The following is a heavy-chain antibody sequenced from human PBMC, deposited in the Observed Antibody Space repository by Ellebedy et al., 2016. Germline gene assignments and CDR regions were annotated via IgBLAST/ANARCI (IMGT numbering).Heavy chain of an antibody. V-gene: IGHV3-33*08. CDR1: GFTLTTYK. D-gene: IGHD3-3*01. CDR2: IWYDGSEK. J-gene: IGHJ2*01. Sequence: GESLKISCAASGFTLTTYKMNWVRQTPGKGLEWVAVIWYDGSEKHYADSVKGRFTISRDNSKNAVSLHMNSLGAEDTAVYYCARDSRRFFARGYFDLWGRGTLVTVSS. CDR3: ARDSRRFFARGYFDL.